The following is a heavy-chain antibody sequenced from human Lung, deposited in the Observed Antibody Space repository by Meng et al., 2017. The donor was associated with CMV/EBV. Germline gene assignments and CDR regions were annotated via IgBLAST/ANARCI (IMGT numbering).Heavy chain of an antibody. Sequence: GGSLRLSCKGSGYSFTSYWIGWVRQMPGKGLEWMGIIYPGDSDTRYSPSFQGQVTISADKSIRTAYLQWSSLKASDTAMYYCARGGAGQQLSNYCYYYGMDVWGQGTRVTVSS. V-gene: IGHV5-51*01. D-gene: IGHD6-13*01. CDR1: GYSFTSYW. CDR3: ARGGAGQQLSNYCYYYGMDV. CDR2: IYPGDSDT. J-gene: IGHJ6*02.